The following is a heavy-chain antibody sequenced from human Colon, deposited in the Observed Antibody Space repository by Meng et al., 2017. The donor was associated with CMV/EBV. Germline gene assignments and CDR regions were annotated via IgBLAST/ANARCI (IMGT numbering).Heavy chain of an antibody. D-gene: IGHD1-26*01. CDR3: VGARMVGASYDFDD. V-gene: IGHV3-49*04. Sequence: GESLKISCEGSGFTFSDYSMTWVRQPPGKGLEWVGLIRGHRNGGAVEYDASIIDRITISRDDSKSVAYLHMHNLNSEDTGVYYWVGARMVGASYDFDDWGLGTPVTVSS. CDR2: IRGHRNGGAV. CDR1: GFTFSDYS. J-gene: IGHJ4*02.